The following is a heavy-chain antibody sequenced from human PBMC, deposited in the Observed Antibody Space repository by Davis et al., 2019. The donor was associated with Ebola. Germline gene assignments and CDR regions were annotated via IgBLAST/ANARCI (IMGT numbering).Heavy chain of an antibody. Sequence: GGSLRLSCAASGFTFSNYPMYWVRQAPGKGLEWVSYISTRGSTIYYGDSVKGRFTISRDNAKNSLYLEMNNLRDEDTAVYYCATFGRGTRFDYWGQGTLVTVSS. CDR1: GFTFSNYP. CDR2: ISTRGSTI. J-gene: IGHJ4*02. CDR3: ATFGRGTRFDY. V-gene: IGHV3-48*02. D-gene: IGHD3-10*01.